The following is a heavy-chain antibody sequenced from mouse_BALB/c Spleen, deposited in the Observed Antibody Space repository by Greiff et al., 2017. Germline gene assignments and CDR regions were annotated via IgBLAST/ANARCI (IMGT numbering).Heavy chain of an antibody. D-gene: IGHD1-1*01. CDR2: ISYSGST. CDR3: ARYPFYGSSYFAY. J-gene: IGHJ3*01. CDR1: GDSITSGY. V-gene: IGHV3-8*02. Sequence: EVKLMESGPSLVKPSQTLSLTCSVTGDSITSGYWNWIRKFPGNKLEYMGYISYSGSTYYNPSLKSRISITRDTSKNQYYLQLNSVTTEDTVTYYCARYPFYGSSYFAYWGQGTLVTVSA.